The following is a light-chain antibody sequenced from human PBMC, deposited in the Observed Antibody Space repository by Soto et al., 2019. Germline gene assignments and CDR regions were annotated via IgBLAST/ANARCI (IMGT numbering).Light chain of an antibody. CDR2: DVS. Sequence: EIVMTQSPATLSVSLGERATLSCRASQSVSSRLAWYQQKPGQAPRLLIYDVSNRATGIPARFSGSGSGTDFTLTITSLEPEDFAVYFCHQRYNWPRVTFGQGTRLEIK. CDR1: QSVSSR. CDR3: HQRYNWPRVT. J-gene: IGKJ5*01. V-gene: IGKV3-11*01.